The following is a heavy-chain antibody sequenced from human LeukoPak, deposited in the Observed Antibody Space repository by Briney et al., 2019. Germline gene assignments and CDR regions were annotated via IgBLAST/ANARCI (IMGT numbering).Heavy chain of an antibody. J-gene: IGHJ4*02. V-gene: IGHV3-23*01. D-gene: IGHD6-19*01. Sequence: GGSLRLSCAASGFTFSCYAMSWVRQAPGKGLEWVSAISGSGGSTYYADSVKGRFTISRDNSKNTLYLQMNSLRAEDTAVYYCAKDLRSSGWYYFDYWGQGTLVTVSS. CDR2: ISGSGGST. CDR1: GFTFSCYA. CDR3: AKDLRSSGWYYFDY.